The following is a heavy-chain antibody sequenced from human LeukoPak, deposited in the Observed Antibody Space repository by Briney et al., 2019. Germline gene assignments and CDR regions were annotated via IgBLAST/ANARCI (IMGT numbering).Heavy chain of an antibody. Sequence: SETLSLTCSVSAYSISSGFFWGWIRQPPGKGLEWIGSIYHSGNTYYNPSPKSRVTISVDTSKNQFSLRLTSVTAADTAVYYCARLYYYDSSGYYYAESAFDIWGQGTMVTVSS. CDR1: AYSISSGFF. CDR3: ARLYYYDSSGYYYAESAFDI. CDR2: IYHSGNT. J-gene: IGHJ3*02. D-gene: IGHD3-22*01. V-gene: IGHV4-38-2*02.